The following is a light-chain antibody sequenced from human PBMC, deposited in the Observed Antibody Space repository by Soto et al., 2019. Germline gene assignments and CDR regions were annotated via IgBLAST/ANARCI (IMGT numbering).Light chain of an antibody. J-gene: IGLJ1*01. CDR1: SSNIGAGYD. CDR3: QSYDSSLSGFDV. CDR2: GNS. Sequence: QSVLTRPPSVSGAPGQRVTISCTGSSSNIGAGYDVHWYQQLPGTAPKLLIYGNSNRPSGVPDRFSGSKSGTSASLAITGLQAEDEADYYCQSYDSSLSGFDVFGTGTKVTVL. V-gene: IGLV1-40*01.